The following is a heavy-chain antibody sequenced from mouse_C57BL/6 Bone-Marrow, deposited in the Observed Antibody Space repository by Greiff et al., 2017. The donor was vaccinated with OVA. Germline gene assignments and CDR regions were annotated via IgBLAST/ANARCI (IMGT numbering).Heavy chain of an antibody. Sequence: EVQLQQSGPELVKPGASVKISCKASGYTFTDYYMNWVKQSHGKSLEWIGDINPNNGGTSYNQKFKGKATLTVDKSSSTAYMELRSLTSEDSAVYYCAWGIYYGSSYDAMDYWGQGTSVTVSS. CDR2: INPNNGGT. J-gene: IGHJ4*01. CDR1: GYTFTDYY. V-gene: IGHV1-26*01. CDR3: AWGIYYGSSYDAMDY. D-gene: IGHD1-1*01.